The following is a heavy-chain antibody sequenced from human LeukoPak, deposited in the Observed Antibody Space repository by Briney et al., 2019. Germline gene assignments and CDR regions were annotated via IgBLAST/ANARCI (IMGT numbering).Heavy chain of an antibody. CDR2: IGASGEST. CDR3: AKDIQLST. V-gene: IGHV3-23*01. D-gene: IGHD5-24*01. CDR1: GFTFSVAA. J-gene: IGHJ3*01. Sequence: GGSLRLSCAASGFTFSVAAMTWVRQTLGKGLEWVSLIGASGESTYYADSVKGRFTISRDNSKNTLSLQMNSLRVEDTAMYFCAKDIQLSTWGLGTMVTVSS.